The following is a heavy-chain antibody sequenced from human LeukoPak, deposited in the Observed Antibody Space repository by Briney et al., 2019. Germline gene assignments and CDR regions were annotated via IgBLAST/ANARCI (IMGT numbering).Heavy chain of an antibody. CDR2: IPNDGSNK. CDR3: ARGGRTNWSDP. D-gene: IGHD3-16*01. Sequence: GRSLRLSCAASGFTLSRYPMNWVRQAPGKGLEWVALIPNDGSNKNYADFVRGRFTISRDNSKSILYLQMNNLRADDTAVYYCARGGRTNWSDPWGQGTLVSVSS. CDR1: GFTLSRYP. J-gene: IGHJ5*02. V-gene: IGHV3-30-3*01.